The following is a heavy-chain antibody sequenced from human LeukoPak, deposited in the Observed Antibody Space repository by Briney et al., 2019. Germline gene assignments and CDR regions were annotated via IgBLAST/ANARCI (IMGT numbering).Heavy chain of an antibody. V-gene: IGHV3-23*01. Sequence: GGSLRLSCAASGFSFSSYAMTWVRQAPGKGLEWVSSTAPVHYADSVKGRFTISRGNSKNTLYLQMNSLRAEDTAVYYCAKVGSEGGAFDIWGQGTMVTVSS. D-gene: IGHD6-19*01. CDR2: TAPV. CDR3: AKVGSEGGAFDI. CDR1: GFSFSSYA. J-gene: IGHJ3*02.